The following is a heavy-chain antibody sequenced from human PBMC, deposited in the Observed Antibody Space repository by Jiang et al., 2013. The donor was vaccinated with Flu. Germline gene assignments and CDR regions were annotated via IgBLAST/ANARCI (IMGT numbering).Heavy chain of an antibody. V-gene: IGHV1-8*01. J-gene: IGHJ5*02. D-gene: IGHD2-15*01. CDR2: MNPNSGNT. CDR1: GYTFTSYD. Sequence: SGAEVKKPGASVKVSCKASGYTFTSYDINWVRQATGQGLEWMGWMNPNSGNTGYAQKFQGRVTMTRNTSISTAYMELSSLRSEDTAVYYCARGRRGGGSHTRNWFDPWGQGTLVTVSS. CDR3: ARGRRGGGSHTRNWFDP.